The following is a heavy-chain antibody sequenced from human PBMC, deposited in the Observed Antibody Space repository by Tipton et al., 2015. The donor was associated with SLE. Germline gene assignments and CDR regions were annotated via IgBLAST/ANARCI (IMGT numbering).Heavy chain of an antibody. Sequence: TLSLTCAVYGGSFSGYYWSWIRQPPGKGLEWIGEINHSGSTNYNPSLKGRVTISVDTSKNQFSLKLSSVTAADTAVYYCAKAAGGTGESDFDYWGQGTLVTVSS. V-gene: IGHV4-34*01. CDR1: GGSFSGYY. CDR3: AKAAGGTGESDFDY. D-gene: IGHD7-27*01. J-gene: IGHJ4*02. CDR2: INHSGST.